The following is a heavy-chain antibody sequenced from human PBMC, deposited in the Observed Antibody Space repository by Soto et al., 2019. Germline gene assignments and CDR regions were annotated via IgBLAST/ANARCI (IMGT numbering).Heavy chain of an antibody. J-gene: IGHJ4*02. CDR2: IYYSGST. V-gene: IGHV4-39*01. D-gene: IGHD3-10*01. CDR3: ARHRGYGSGSLVDY. Sequence: SETLSLTCTVSGGSISSSSYYWGWIRQPPGKGLEWIGSIYYSGSTYYNPSLKSRVTISVDTSKNQFSLKLSSVTAADTAVYYCARHRGYGSGSLVDYWGQGTLVTVSS. CDR1: GGSISSSSYY.